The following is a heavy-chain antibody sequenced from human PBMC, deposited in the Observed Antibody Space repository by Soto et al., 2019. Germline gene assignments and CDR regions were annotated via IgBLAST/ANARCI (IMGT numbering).Heavy chain of an antibody. V-gene: IGHV3-30*18. Sequence: LRLSCAASGFTFSSYGMHWVRQAPGKGLEWVAVISYDGSNKYYADSVKGRLTISRDNSKNTLYLQMNSLRAEDTAVYYCAKEWKQLDWAYYYYGMDVWGQGTTVTVSS. CDR3: AKEWKQLDWAYYYYGMDV. J-gene: IGHJ6*02. CDR2: ISYDGSNK. CDR1: GFTFSSYG. D-gene: IGHD6-13*01.